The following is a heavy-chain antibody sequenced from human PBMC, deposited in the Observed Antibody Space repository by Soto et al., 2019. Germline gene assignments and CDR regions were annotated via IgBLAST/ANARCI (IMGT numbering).Heavy chain of an antibody. CDR1: GFTFSSYA. CDR2: ISGSGGST. Sequence: EVQLLESGGGLVQPGGSLRLSCAASGFTFSSYAMSWVRQAPGKGLEWVSAISGSGGSTYYADSVKGRFTISRDKSKNALYLQMNSLRAEDTAVYDCAPHRWFGELYYGGQGTRVTVSS. D-gene: IGHD3-10*01. CDR3: APHRWFGELYY. V-gene: IGHV3-23*01. J-gene: IGHJ4*02.